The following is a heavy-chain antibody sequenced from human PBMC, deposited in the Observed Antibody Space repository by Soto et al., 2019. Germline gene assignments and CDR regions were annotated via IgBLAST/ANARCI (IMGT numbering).Heavy chain of an antibody. D-gene: IGHD5-12*01. Sequence: QVQLQQWGAGLLKPSETLSLTCAVYGGSFSGYYWSWICQPPGKGLEWIGEINHSGSTNYNPSLKSRVTISVDTSKNQFSLKLSSVTAADTAVYYCARGRAGGYSGYVRYWGLGTLVTVSS. CDR2: INHSGST. CDR3: ARGRAGGYSGYVRY. J-gene: IGHJ4*02. V-gene: IGHV4-34*01. CDR1: GGSFSGYY.